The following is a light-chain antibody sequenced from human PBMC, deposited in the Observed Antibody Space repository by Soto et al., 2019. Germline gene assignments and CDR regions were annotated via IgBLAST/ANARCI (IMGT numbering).Light chain of an antibody. V-gene: IGKV4-1*01. CDR3: QQYYGTPLT. J-gene: IGKJ4*01. CDR2: WAF. CDR1: QSLLYSSNKKNY. Sequence: DIVMTQSPDSLAVSLGERATINCKSSQSLLYSSNKKNYLAWYQLKPGQPPKLLIYWAFTRESGVPDRFTASGSVTDFTRTISSLQAEDVAVYYFQQYYGTPLTFGGGTKVQIK.